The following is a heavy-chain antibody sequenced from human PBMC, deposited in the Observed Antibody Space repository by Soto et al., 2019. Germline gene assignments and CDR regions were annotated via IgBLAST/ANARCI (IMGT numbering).Heavy chain of an antibody. D-gene: IGHD2-8*01. CDR3: ARDRSMYYGMDV. CDR1: GYTFTSFG. J-gene: IGHJ6*02. V-gene: IGHV1-18*01. CDR2: ISAYNGNT. Sequence: QVQLVQSGGEVKKPGASVKVSCKATGYTFTSFGISWVRQAPGQGLEWMGWISAYNGNTNYAQKLQGRVTMTTDTSTSTAYMALRSLTSDDTAVYYCARDRSMYYGMDVWGQGTTVTVSS.